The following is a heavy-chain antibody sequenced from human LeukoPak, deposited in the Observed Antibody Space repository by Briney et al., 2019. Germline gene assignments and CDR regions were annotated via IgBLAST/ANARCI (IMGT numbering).Heavy chain of an antibody. D-gene: IGHD6-6*01. CDR2: ISSSSSYI. CDR1: GFTFSSYS. V-gene: IGHV3-21*04. Sequence: GGSLRLSCAASGFTFSSYSMNWVRQAPGKGLEWVSSISSSSSYIYYADSVKGRFTISRDNAKNSLYLQMNSLRAEDTAVYYCARSLIAARPYYYYMDVWGKGTTVTVSS. J-gene: IGHJ6*03. CDR3: ARSLIAARPYYYYMDV.